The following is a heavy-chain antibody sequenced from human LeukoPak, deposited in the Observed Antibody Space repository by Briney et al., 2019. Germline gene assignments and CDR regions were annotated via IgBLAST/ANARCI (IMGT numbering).Heavy chain of an antibody. CDR3: AKSNGYGLVDI. V-gene: IGHV4-59*12. CDR2: IFYSGST. CDR1: GGSINNYY. Sequence: SETLSLTCTVSGGSINNYYWSWIRQPAGKGLEWTGNIFYSGSTYYSPSLKSRVTISLDTSRNQFSLKLNSVTAADTAVYYCAKSNGYGLVDIWGQGTMVTVSS. J-gene: IGHJ3*02. D-gene: IGHD3-10*01.